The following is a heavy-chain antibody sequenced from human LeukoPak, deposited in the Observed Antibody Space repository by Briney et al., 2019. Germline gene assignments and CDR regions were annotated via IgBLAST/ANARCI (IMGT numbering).Heavy chain of an antibody. CDR1: GGSISSSSYY. V-gene: IGHV4-39*01. CDR3: ARLGSNVAH. D-gene: IGHD3-10*02. CDR2: IYYSGST. Sequence: SETLSLTCTVSGGSISSSSYYWGWIRQPPGKGLEWIGSIYYSGSTYYNPSLKSRVTISVDTSKNQFSLKLSSVTAADTAVYYCARLGSNVAHWGQGTLVTVSS. J-gene: IGHJ4*02.